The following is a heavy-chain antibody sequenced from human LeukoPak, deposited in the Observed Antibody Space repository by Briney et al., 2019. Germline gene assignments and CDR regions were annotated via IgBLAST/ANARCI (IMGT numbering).Heavy chain of an antibody. V-gene: IGHV4-31*03. CDR1: GXSISSGGYY. CDR2: IYYSGST. Sequence: SETLSLTCTVSGXSISSGGYYWSWIRQHPGKGLEWIGYIYYSGSTYYNPSLKSRVTISVDTSKNQFSLKLSSVTAADTAVYYCARALYSGARFDYWGQGTLVTVSS. J-gene: IGHJ4*02. D-gene: IGHD1-26*01. CDR3: ARALYSGARFDY.